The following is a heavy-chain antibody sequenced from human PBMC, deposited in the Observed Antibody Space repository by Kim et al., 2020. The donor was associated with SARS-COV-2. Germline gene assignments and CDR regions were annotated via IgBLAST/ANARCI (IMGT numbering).Heavy chain of an antibody. V-gene: IGHV1-46*01. D-gene: IGHD3-22*01. CDR3: AREEYYYDSSGYSDAFDI. J-gene: IGHJ3*02. Sequence: PGRVTMTRDTSTSTVYMELSSLRSEDTAVYYCAREEYYYDSSGYSDAFDIWGQGTMVTVSS.